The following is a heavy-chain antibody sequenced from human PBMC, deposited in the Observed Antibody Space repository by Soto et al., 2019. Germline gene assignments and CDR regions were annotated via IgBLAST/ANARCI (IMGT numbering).Heavy chain of an antibody. J-gene: IGHJ3*02. D-gene: IGHD3-16*01. Sequence: GGSLRLSCAASGFTFSNYVMSWVRQAPGKGLEWVSSISGSGDNTYYADSVKGRFTISRDNSKNTLYLQMNSLRAEDTAVYYCAKDQRMNARLTFDIWGQGTIVTVSS. V-gene: IGHV3-23*01. CDR1: GFTFSNYV. CDR3: AKDQRMNARLTFDI. CDR2: ISGSGDNT.